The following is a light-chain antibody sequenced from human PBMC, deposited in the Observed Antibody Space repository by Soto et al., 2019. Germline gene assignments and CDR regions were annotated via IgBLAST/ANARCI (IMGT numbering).Light chain of an antibody. Sequence: EIVMTQSPATLSVSPGERATLSCRASQSVSTNLAWYQQKPGRAPRLLIFGASTRATGIPARFSGSGSGTEFTITINSLQSDDFAVYYCQQYTNWPPWTFGQGTKVDLK. CDR3: QQYTNWPPWT. CDR2: GAS. J-gene: IGKJ1*01. V-gene: IGKV3-15*01. CDR1: QSVSTN.